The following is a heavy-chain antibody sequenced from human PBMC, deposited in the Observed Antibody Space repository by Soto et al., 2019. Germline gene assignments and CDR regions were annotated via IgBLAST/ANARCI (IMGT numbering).Heavy chain of an antibody. Sequence: RASVKVSCKASGYTFTGYYMHWVRQAPGQGLEWMGWINPNSGGTNYAQKFQGRVTMTRDTSISTAYMELSRLRSDDTAVYYCARMAAAGLVPWWIFDYWGQGTLVTVSS. D-gene: IGHD6-13*01. CDR2: INPNSGGT. V-gene: IGHV1-2*02. J-gene: IGHJ4*02. CDR3: ARMAAAGLVPWWIFDY. CDR1: GYTFTGYY.